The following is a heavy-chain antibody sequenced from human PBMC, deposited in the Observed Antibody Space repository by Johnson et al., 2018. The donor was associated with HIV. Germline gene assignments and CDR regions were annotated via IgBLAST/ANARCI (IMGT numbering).Heavy chain of an antibody. V-gene: IGHV3-13*01. CDR3: ARVRLHSSGIDAFDI. CDR2: IGTSGDT. CDR1: GFTFSSYD. Sequence: VQLVESGGGLVQPGGSLRLSCAASGFTFSSYDMHWVRQATGKDPEWVSAIGTSGDTYYPGSVTGRFSLSRENAKNSLYLQMGSLRSEDMAVYYCARVRLHSSGIDAFDIWGQGTMVTVSS. J-gene: IGHJ3*02. D-gene: IGHD6-19*01.